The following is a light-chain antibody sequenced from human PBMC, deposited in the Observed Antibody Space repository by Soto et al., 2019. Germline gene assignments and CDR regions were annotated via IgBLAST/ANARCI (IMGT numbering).Light chain of an antibody. Sequence: EIVLTQSPGTLSLSPGERATLSCRASQSVSTNQFAWYQQKPGQAPSLLIYGASSRATGIPDRFNGSGSGTDFTLTIRRLEPEDVAVYYCQQYGSSVTFGPGTKVDIK. CDR2: GAS. CDR1: QSVSTNQ. J-gene: IGKJ3*01. CDR3: QQYGSSVT. V-gene: IGKV3-20*01.